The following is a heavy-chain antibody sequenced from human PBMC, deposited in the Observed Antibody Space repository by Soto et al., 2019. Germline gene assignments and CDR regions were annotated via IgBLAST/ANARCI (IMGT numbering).Heavy chain of an antibody. CDR2: IFYIGST. CDR3: ASMIGDPVLSFDS. Sequence: QVQLQESGPGLVKPSETLSLTYTVSGGSIRSYYWSWIRQPPGKGLEWIGFIFYIGSTSYNPSLKSRVTISIDTSEYQFSLKLNSVTAADTAVYYWASMIGDPVLSFDSWGQGTRVAVSS. CDR1: GGSIRSYY. V-gene: IGHV4-59*01. D-gene: IGHD3-10*02. J-gene: IGHJ5*01.